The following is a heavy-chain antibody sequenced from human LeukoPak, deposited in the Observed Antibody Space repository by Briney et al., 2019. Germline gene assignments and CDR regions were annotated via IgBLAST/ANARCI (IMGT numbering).Heavy chain of an antibody. J-gene: IGHJ4*02. CDR1: GGSFSGYY. Sequence: SETLSLTCAVYGGSFSGYYWSWIRQPPGKGLEWIGEINHSGSTNYNPSLKSRVTISVDTSKNQFSLKLSSVTAADTAVYYCARDSGGRPRYYYDSSGYYYLAYWGQGTLVTVSS. CDR2: INHSGST. CDR3: ARDSGGRPRYYYDSSGYYYLAY. D-gene: IGHD3-22*01. V-gene: IGHV4-34*01.